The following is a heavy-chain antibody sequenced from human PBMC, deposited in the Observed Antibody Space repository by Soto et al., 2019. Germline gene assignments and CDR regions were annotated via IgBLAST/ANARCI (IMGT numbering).Heavy chain of an antibody. V-gene: IGHV1-69*08. D-gene: IGHD3-3*01. CDR2: IIPIPDIT. CDR3: ARDRITTRGDAFDL. J-gene: IGHJ3*01. CDR1: GGTFSTYI. Sequence: QVQLVQSGAEVRKPGSSVKVSCKAPGGTFSTYIISWVRQAPGQGLEWMGRIIPIPDITNYAQKFQGRVTVTADRSTSTAYMELTSRKSEDTAVYYFARDRITTRGDAFDLWGQGTMVTVSS.